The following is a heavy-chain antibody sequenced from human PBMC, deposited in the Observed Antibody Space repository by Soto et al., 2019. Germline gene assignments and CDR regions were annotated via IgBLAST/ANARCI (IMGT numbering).Heavy chain of an antibody. CDR2: IYYSGST. V-gene: IGHV4-39*01. Sequence: SETLSLTCTVSGGSISSYYWGWIRQPPGKGLEWIGTIYYSGSTYYNPSLKSRVTISLDTSKNQFSLKLSSVTAADTAVYYCARLLDGLHFDYWGQGTLVTVSS. D-gene: IGHD3-9*01. CDR1: GGSISSYY. CDR3: ARLLDGLHFDY. J-gene: IGHJ4*02.